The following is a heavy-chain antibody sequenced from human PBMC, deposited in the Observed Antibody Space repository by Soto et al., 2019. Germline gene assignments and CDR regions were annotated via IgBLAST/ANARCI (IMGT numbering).Heavy chain of an antibody. CDR1: GGSFSGYY. D-gene: IGHD2-15*01. CDR2: INHSGST. J-gene: IGHJ6*03. V-gene: IGHV4-34*01. CDR3: ARVRISGYCSGGSCYRPHYYMDV. Sequence: SETLSLTCAVYGGSFSGYYWSWIRQPPGKGLEWIGEINHSGSTNYNPSLKSRVTISVDTSKNQFSLKLSSVTAADTAVYYCARVRISGYCSGGSCYRPHYYMDVWGKGTTVTVSS.